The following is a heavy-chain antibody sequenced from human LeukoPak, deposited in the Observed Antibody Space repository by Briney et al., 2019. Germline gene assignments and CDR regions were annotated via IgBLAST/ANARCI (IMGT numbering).Heavy chain of an antibody. CDR1: GVSIRTYY. V-gene: IGHV4-59*01. Sequence: SETLSLTCTVSGVSIRTYYWNWIRQPPGKGPEWIGYIYRGSTNYNPSFESRVTISVDTSKNQFSLKLSSVTAAGTAVYYCARGGDYEIDYWGQGILVTVSS. CDR2: IYRGST. J-gene: IGHJ4*02. D-gene: IGHD4-17*01. CDR3: ARGGDYEIDY.